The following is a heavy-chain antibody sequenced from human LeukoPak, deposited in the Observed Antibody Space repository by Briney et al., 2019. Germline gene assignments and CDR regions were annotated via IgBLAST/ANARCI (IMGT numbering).Heavy chain of an antibody. D-gene: IGHD2-21*01. CDR2: IYPGDSNI. CDR1: GYSFTSYW. V-gene: IGHV5-51*01. Sequence: GESLKISCKGSGYSFTSYWIGWVRQKPGKGLEWMAIIYPGDSNILYSPSFQGQVTISADKSISTAYLQWSSLRASDTAMYYCASINHPLGLLYWGQGTRVTVSS. J-gene: IGHJ4*02. CDR3: ASINHPLGLLY.